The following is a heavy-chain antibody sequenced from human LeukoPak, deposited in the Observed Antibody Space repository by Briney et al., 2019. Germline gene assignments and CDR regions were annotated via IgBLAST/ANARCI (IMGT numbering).Heavy chain of an antibody. CDR2: IYYSGST. Sequence: SETLSLTCTVSGGSISSGDYYWSWIRQPPGKGLEWIGYIYYSGSTYYNPSLKSRVTISVDTSKNQFSLKLSSVTAADTAVYYCARVIVVVPAAKVYDAFDIWGQGTMVPVSS. CDR3: ARVIVVVPAAKVYDAFDI. V-gene: IGHV4-30-4*08. CDR1: GGSISSGDYY. D-gene: IGHD2-2*01. J-gene: IGHJ3*02.